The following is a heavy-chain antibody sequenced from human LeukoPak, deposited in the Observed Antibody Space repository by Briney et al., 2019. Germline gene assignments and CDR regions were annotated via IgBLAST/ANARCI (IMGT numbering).Heavy chain of an antibody. Sequence: PSETLSLTCTVSGGSINSYYWSWIRQPAGKGLEWIGRIYTSGSTNYNPSLKTRVTMSVDTSKNQLSLKLSSVTAADTAVYYCARDRVAVADDWFDSWGQGTLVTVPS. CDR1: GGSINSYY. D-gene: IGHD6-19*01. CDR2: IYTSGST. J-gene: IGHJ5*01. CDR3: ARDRVAVADDWFDS. V-gene: IGHV4-4*07.